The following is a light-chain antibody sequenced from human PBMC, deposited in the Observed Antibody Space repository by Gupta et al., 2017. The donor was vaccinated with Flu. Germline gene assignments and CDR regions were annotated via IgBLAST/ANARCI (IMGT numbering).Light chain of an antibody. CDR1: QSISNN. V-gene: IGKV3-15*01. J-gene: IGKJ3*01. CDR2: GAS. Sequence: IVITQSTDTLSVSPGERATLSCRASQSISNNLAWYQQKPGQAPRLLVYGASTRATGIPARFSGSGSGTEFTLTISSLQSEDFAVYYCQQYNKWPLTFGPGTKVDMK. CDR3: QQYNKWPLT.